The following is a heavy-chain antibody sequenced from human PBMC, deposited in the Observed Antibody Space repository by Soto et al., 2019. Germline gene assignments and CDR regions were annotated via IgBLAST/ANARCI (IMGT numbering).Heavy chain of an antibody. CDR2: IYYSGST. D-gene: IGHD6-13*01. CDR3: ARPGIAAAGRYYYYGMDV. V-gene: IGHV4-39*01. J-gene: IGHJ6*02. Sequence: SETLSLTCTFSGCSISSSSYYWGWIRQPPGKGLEWIGSIYYSGSTYYNPSLKSRVTISVDTSKNQFSLKLSSVTAADTAVYYCARPGIAAAGRYYYYGMDVWGQGTTVTVSS. CDR1: GCSISSSSYY.